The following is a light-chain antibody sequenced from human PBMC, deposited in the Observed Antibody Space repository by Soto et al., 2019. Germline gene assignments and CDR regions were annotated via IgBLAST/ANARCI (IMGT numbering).Light chain of an antibody. CDR3: QHYVSSPLT. CDR2: AAS. CDR1: QIISGTY. J-gene: IGKJ4*01. Sequence: PGESATLSCRASQIISGTYLAWYQQKLGQSPRLLIYAASTRATGVPDRFSGSGSGTDFTLTISRLEPEDFAVYYCQHYVSSPLTFGRGTKVEIK. V-gene: IGKV3-20*01.